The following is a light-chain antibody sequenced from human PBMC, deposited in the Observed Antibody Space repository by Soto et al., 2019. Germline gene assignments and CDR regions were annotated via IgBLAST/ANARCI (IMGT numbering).Light chain of an antibody. J-gene: IGKJ4*01. CDR2: GAS. V-gene: IGKV3-20*01. Sequence: EIVLTQSPGTLSLSPGERATLSCRASQSVSSSYLAWYQQKPGQAPRLLIYGASSRATGIPDRFSGSGSGTDFTLTISRLEPEDFALYYCQQYAGSPGTFGGGTKVEIK. CDR3: QQYAGSPGT. CDR1: QSVSSSY.